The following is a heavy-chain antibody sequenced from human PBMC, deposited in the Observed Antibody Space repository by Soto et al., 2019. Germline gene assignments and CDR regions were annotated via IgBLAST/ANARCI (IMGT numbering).Heavy chain of an antibody. CDR1: GFTFSSYG. V-gene: IGHV3-33*01. CDR2: IWYDGSNK. D-gene: IGHD3-10*01. Sequence: GVSLRLSCSASGFTFSSYGMHWVRQAPGKGLEWVAVIWYDGSNKYYADSVKGRFTISRDNSKNTLYLQMNSLRAEDTAVYHSARRISDYGSGSYYKWFDPWGQGTLVTVSA. CDR3: ARRISDYGSGSYYKWFDP. J-gene: IGHJ5*02.